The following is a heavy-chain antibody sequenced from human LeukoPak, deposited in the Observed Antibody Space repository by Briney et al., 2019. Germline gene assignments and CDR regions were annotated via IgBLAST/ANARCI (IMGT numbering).Heavy chain of an antibody. CDR3: ARDRLGDYDYVWGSYRFNYFDY. CDR1: GYTFTGYY. Sequence: ASVKVSCKASGYTFTGYYMHWVRQAPGQGLEWMGIINPSGGSTSYAQKFQGRVTMTRDTSTSTVYMELSSLRSEDTAVYYCARDRLGDYDYVWGSYRFNYFDYWGQGTLVTVSS. CDR2: INPSGGST. J-gene: IGHJ4*02. V-gene: IGHV1-46*01. D-gene: IGHD3-16*02.